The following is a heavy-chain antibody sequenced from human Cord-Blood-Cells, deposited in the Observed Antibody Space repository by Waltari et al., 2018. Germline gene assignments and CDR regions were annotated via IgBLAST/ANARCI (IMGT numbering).Heavy chain of an antibody. V-gene: IGHV1-69*12. CDR1: GGTFSSYA. CDR2: INPIFGTA. J-gene: IGHJ2*01. Sequence: QVQLVQSGAEVKKPGSSVKVSCKASGGTFSSYAISWVRQAPGQGLEWMGGINPIFGTAISAQKVQGRVTITEDESASTAYMELSSLRSEYTAVYYCATNPPIYWYFDLLGRGTLVTVSS. CDR3: ATNPPIYWYFDL.